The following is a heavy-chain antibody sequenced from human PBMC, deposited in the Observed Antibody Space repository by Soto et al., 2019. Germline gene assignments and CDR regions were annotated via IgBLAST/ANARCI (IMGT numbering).Heavy chain of an antibody. D-gene: IGHD6-19*01. CDR3: AGVAV. CDR1: GFTFSNYW. V-gene: IGHV3-7*05. CDR2: IKVDGSEK. J-gene: IGHJ4*02. Sequence: EVQLVESGGGFVQPGGSLSLSCAASGFTFSNYWMSWVRQAPGKGLEWVANIKVDGSEKYYVDSVKGRFTISRDNAKNSLYLQMNSLRAEDTAVYYCAGVAVRGQGTLVTVSS.